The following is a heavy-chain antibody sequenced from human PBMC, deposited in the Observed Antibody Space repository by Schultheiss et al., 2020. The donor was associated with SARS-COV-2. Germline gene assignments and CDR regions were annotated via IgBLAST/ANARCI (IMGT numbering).Heavy chain of an antibody. CDR2: ISCHSCDL. J-gene: IGHJ6*03. CDR3: VSYHCTNALCARTYYYYMDV. Sequence: GGSLRLSCAASGFTFRSYAMHWVRQAPGRGLEWVAGISCHSCDLGYADSVKGRFTISRDNAKNSLYLQMNRLIAEDTALYYCVSYHCTNALCARTYYYYMDVWGKGTPVTVSS. D-gene: IGHD2-8*01. CDR1: GFTFRSYA. V-gene: IGHV3-9*01.